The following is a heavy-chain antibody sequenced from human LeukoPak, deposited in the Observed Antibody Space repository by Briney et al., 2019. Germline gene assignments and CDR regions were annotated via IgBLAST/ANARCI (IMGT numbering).Heavy chain of an antibody. V-gene: IGHV3-23*01. CDR2: ISGSAYST. CDR1: RFTFSNFA. J-gene: IGHJ4*02. D-gene: IGHD2-2*01. Sequence: GGSLRLSCAASRFTFSNFAMSWVRQAPGKGLEWVSTISGSAYSTYYADSVKGRFTISRDNSKNALFLQMNSLSAEDTAVYYCAKSGPYCSSTTCNYFDYWGQGTLVTVSS. CDR3: AKSGPYCSSTTCNYFDY.